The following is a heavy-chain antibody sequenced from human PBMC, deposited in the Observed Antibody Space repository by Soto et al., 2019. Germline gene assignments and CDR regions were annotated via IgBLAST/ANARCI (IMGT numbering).Heavy chain of an antibody. V-gene: IGHV3-33*01. CDR3: ARDYPLYCSGGSCYFDY. CDR1: GFTFSSYG. CDR2: IWYDGSNK. J-gene: IGHJ4*02. Sequence: PGGSLRLSCAASGFTFSSYGMHWVRQAPGKGLEWVAVIWYDGSNKYYADSVKGRFTISRDNSKNTLYLQMNSLRAEDTAVYYCARDYPLYCSGGSCYFDYWGQGTLVTVSS. D-gene: IGHD2-15*01.